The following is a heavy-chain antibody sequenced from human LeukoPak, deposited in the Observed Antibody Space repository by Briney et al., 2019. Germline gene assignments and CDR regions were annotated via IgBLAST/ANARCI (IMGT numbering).Heavy chain of an antibody. CDR3: AKDYCSSTSCYTDY. V-gene: IGHV3-9*01. D-gene: IGHD2-2*02. CDR1: GFTFDNYA. Sequence: GGSLRLSCAASGFTFDNYAMHWVRQAPGKGLEWVSGISWNSGSIGYADSVKGRFTISRDNAKNSLYLQMNSLRAEDTVLYFCAKDYCSSTSCYTDYWGQGTLVTVSS. J-gene: IGHJ4*02. CDR2: ISWNSGSI.